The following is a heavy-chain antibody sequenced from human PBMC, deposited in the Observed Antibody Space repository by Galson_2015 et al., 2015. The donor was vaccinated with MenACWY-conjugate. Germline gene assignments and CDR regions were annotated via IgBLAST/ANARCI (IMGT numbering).Heavy chain of an antibody. CDR3: ASWGLHTSGWYEADY. J-gene: IGHJ4*02. CDR1: GFTFSSYW. CDR2: MKSDGRST. V-gene: IGHV3-74*01. Sequence: SLRLSCAASGFTFSSYWMHWVRQAPGKGLVWVSLMKSDGRSTAYADSVKGRFTISRDNAKNTLYPQMNSLRADDTAVYYCASWGLHTSGWYEADYWGQGSLVTVSS. D-gene: IGHD6-19*01.